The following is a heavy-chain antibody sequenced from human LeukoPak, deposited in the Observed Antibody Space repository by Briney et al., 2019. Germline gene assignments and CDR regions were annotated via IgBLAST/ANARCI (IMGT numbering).Heavy chain of an antibody. CDR1: GFTFSSYA. Sequence: GGSLRLSCAASGFTFSSYAMSWVRQAPGKGLEWVSAISGSGGGTYYADSVKGRFTISRDNSKNTLYLQMNSLRAEDTAVYYCAQHGSGYYYARLDYWGQGTLVTVSS. J-gene: IGHJ4*02. CDR3: AQHGSGYYYARLDY. CDR2: ISGSGGGT. V-gene: IGHV3-23*01. D-gene: IGHD3-22*01.